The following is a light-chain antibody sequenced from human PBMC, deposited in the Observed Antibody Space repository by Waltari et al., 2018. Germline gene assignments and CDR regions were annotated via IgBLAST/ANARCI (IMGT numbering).Light chain of an antibody. Sequence: QSALTQPPSASGSLGQSVTISCTGTSSDVGGYNYVSWYQQHPGKAPKLMIYEVSKRPAGVPERFSGSKSGNTASLTVSGLQAEDEADYYCCSYAGSNNYVFGTGTRVTVL. CDR2: EVS. CDR3: CSYAGSNNYV. CDR1: SSDVGGYNY. J-gene: IGLJ1*01. V-gene: IGLV2-8*01.